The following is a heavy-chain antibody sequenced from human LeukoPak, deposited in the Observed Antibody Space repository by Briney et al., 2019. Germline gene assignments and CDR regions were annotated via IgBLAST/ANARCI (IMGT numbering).Heavy chain of an antibody. CDR2: INPNSGGT. CDR3: ARSRASVGTSTYSDY. CDR1: GYTFTGYY. V-gene: IGHV1-2*02. J-gene: IGHJ4*02. Sequence: ASVKVSCKASGYTFTGYYMHWVRQAPGEGLEWMGWINPNSGGTNYAQKFQDRVTMTRDTSISTAYMELSRLTSDDTAVYYCARSRASVGTSTYSDYWGRGTLVTVSS. D-gene: IGHD1-26*01.